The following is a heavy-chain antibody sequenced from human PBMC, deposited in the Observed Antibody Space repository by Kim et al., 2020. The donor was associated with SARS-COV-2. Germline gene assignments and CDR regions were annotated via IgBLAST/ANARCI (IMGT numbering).Heavy chain of an antibody. CDR2: ISWNSDTL. CDR1: GLKFDDYA. V-gene: IGHV3-9*01. Sequence: GGSLRLSCVGSGLKFDDYAMHWVRQVPGKGLEWVSGISWNSDTLDYVASVKGRFSIARDNAKNSLYLEMNGLRPEDTALYFCVKDITPLLARGVNGFDVWGHGTMVTVSS. D-gene: IGHD3-10*01. J-gene: IGHJ3*01. CDR3: VKDITPLLARGVNGFDV.